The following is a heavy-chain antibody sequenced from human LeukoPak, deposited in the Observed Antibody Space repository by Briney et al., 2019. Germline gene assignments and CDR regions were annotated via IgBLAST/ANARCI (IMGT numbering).Heavy chain of an antibody. Sequence: GGSLRLSCAASGFNFRSYAMDWLRQAPGKGLEWVSSPSDSGSNTYYSDSVKGRFTISRDNSKGTLYLQMDSLRAEDTAVYYCAKHSSGTFHFDYWGQGTLVTVSS. V-gene: IGHV3-23*01. CDR2: PSDSGSNT. D-gene: IGHD2-15*01. J-gene: IGHJ4*02. CDR3: AKHSSGTFHFDY. CDR1: GFNFRSYA.